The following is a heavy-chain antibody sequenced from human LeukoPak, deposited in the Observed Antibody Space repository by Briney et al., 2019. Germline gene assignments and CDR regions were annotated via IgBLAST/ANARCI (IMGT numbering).Heavy chain of an antibody. CDR3: ARVGSHSSGANWFDP. Sequence: ASVKVSCKASGYTFTSYYMHWVRQAPGQGLEWMGIINPSGGSTSYGQKFQGRVTMTRDTSTSTVYMELSSLRSEDTAVYYCARVGSHSSGANWFDPWGQGTLVTVSS. J-gene: IGHJ5*02. CDR1: GYTFTSYY. D-gene: IGHD3-22*01. V-gene: IGHV1-46*01. CDR2: INPSGGST.